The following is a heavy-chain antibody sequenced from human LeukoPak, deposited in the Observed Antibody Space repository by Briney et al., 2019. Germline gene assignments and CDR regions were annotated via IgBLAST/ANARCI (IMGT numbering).Heavy chain of an antibody. CDR2: IYDAGNT. CDR1: GFTVSSNH. Sequence: GGSLRLSCAASGFTVSSNHMHWVRQAPEKGLGWVSIIYDAGNTHFAASVKGRFTVSRDNSNNTVYLQMNSPSPEDTALYYCARDQGGMYGLDIWGQGTMVTVSS. J-gene: IGHJ3*02. V-gene: IGHV3-66*02. D-gene: IGHD2-8*01. CDR3: ARDQGGMYGLDI.